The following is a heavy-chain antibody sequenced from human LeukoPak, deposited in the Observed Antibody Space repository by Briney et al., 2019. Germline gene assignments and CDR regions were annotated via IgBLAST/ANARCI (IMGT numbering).Heavy chain of an antibody. V-gene: IGHV4-34*01. CDR2: INHSGST. J-gene: IGHJ4*02. CDR1: GGSFSGYY. D-gene: IGHD5-18*01. CDR3: ASDTAMVRLFDY. Sequence: SETLSLTCAVYGGSFSGYYWSWIRQPPGKGLEWIGEINHSGSTNYNPSLKSRVTISVDTSKNQFSLKLSSVTAVDTAVYYCASDTAMVRLFDYWGQGTLVTVSS.